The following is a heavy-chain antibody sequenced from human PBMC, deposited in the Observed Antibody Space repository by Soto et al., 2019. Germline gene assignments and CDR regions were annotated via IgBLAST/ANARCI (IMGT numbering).Heavy chain of an antibody. CDR2: IYYSGST. CDR1: GGSISIGDFY. CDR3: ARADDFSDRFDY. D-gene: IGHD4-17*01. V-gene: IGHV4-30-4*01. Sequence: PSETLGVTCTFSGGSISIGDFYWSWIRQPPGKGLELIGNIYYSGSTYYNPSLRSRAIMSVDTSQNQFSLKLSSLTAADTAVYFCARADDFSDRFDYWGQGAMVTVSS. J-gene: IGHJ4*02.